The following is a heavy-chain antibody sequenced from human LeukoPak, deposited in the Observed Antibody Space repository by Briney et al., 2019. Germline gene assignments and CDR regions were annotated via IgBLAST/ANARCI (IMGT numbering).Heavy chain of an antibody. J-gene: IGHJ5*02. D-gene: IGHD3-10*01. CDR1: GGSFSGYY. V-gene: IGHV4-34*01. CDR2: INHSGST. Sequence: SSETLSLTCAVYGGSFSGYYWSWIRQPPGKGLEWIGEINHSGSTNYNPSLKSRVTISVDTPKNQFSLKLSSVTAADTAVYYCARGRTSPYYYGSESRWRGWFDPWGQGTLVTVSS. CDR3: ARGRTSPYYYGSESRWRGWFDP.